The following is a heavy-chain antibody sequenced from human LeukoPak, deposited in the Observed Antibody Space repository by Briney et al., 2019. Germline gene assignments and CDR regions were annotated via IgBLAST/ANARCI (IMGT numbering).Heavy chain of an antibody. CDR1: GFTFSSYA. CDR2: ISYDGSNK. D-gene: IGHD2-21*01. Sequence: GRSLRLSCAASGFTFSSYAMHWVRQAPGKGLEWVAVISYDGSNKYYADSVKGRFTISRDNSKNTLYLQMDSLRLGDTAMYYCARDLVDCGGDCNNFREGGQGTLVTVSS. CDR3: ARDLVDCGGDCNNFRE. V-gene: IGHV3-30*04. J-gene: IGHJ4*02.